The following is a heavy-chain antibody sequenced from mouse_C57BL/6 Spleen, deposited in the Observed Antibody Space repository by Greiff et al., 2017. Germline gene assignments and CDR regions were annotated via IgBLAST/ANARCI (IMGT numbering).Heavy chain of an antibody. CDR2: IWWDDDK. D-gene: IGHD1-1*01. CDR1: GFSLSTFGMG. Sequence: QVTLKESGPGILQPSQTLSLTCSFSGFSLSTFGMGVGWIRQPSGKGLEWLAHIWWDDDKYYNPALKSRLTISKDTSKNQVFLKIANVDTADTATYYCARIGHYYGSRDSEKDYYAMDYWGQGTSVTVSS. V-gene: IGHV8-8*01. J-gene: IGHJ4*01. CDR3: ARIGHYYGSRDSEKDYYAMDY.